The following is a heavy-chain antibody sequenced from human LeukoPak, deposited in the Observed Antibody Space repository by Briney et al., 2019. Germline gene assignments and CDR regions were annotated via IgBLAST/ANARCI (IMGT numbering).Heavy chain of an antibody. CDR1: GFTSSSYA. D-gene: IGHD3-22*01. V-gene: IGHV3-30-3*01. J-gene: IGHJ4*02. CDR3: ARAQTMIVVGVVGY. Sequence: RSLRLSCAASGFTSSSYAMHWVRQAPGKGLEWVAVISYDGSNKYYADSVKGRFTISRDNSKNTLYLQMNSLRAEDTAVYYCARAQTMIVVGVVGYWGQGTLVTVSS. CDR2: ISYDGSNK.